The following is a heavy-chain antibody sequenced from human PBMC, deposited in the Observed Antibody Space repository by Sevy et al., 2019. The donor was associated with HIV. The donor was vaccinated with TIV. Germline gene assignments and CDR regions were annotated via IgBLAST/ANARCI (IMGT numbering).Heavy chain of an antibody. CDR3: ARDLERGYSYGSSGMDV. Sequence: GESLKISCAASGFTFSSYEMNWVRQAPGKGLEWVSYISSSGSTIYYADSVKGRFTISRDNAKNSLYLQMNSLRAEETAVYYCARDLERGYSYGSSGMDVWGQGTTVTVSS. CDR2: ISSSGSTI. V-gene: IGHV3-48*03. J-gene: IGHJ6*02. D-gene: IGHD5-18*01. CDR1: GFTFSSYE.